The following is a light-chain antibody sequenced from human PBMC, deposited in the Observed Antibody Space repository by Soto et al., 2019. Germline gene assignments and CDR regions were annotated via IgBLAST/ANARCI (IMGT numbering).Light chain of an antibody. V-gene: IGLV2-8*01. Sequence: QSALTQPPSASGSPGQSVTVSCTGTSSDVGAYNSVSWYQQHPDKAPKLMIYDVSERPSGVPDRFSGSKSGNTASLTVSGLQAEDEADYYCSSYAGTHIVFGTGTQLTVL. J-gene: IGLJ1*01. CDR2: DVS. CDR1: SSDVGAYNS. CDR3: SSYAGTHIV.